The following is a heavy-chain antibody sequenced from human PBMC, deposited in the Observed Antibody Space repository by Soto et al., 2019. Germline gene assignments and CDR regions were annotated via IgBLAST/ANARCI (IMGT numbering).Heavy chain of an antibody. D-gene: IGHD3-3*01. CDR2: ISSSSSTI. Sequence: EVQLVESGGGLVQPGGSLRLSCAASGFTFSSYSMNWVRQAPGKGLEWVSYISSSSSTIYYADSVKGRFTISRDNAKNSLYLQMNSRRDEDKDVYYCARDPIFDGMDVWGQGTTVTVSS. V-gene: IGHV3-48*02. CDR1: GFTFSSYS. CDR3: ARDPIFDGMDV. J-gene: IGHJ6*02.